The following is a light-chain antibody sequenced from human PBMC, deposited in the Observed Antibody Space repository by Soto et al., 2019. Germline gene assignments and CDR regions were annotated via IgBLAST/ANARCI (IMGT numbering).Light chain of an antibody. CDR1: SSDVGSYFY. V-gene: IGLV2-8*01. Sequence: QSALTQPPSASGSPGQSVTISCTGTSSDVGSYFYVSWYQQHPGKAPKLIIYEVTKRPSGVPDRFSGSKSGNTASLTVSGVQVEDEDDYYCSIYAGGDSVIFGGGTQLTVL. CDR2: EVT. J-gene: IGLJ2*01. CDR3: SIYAGGDSVI.